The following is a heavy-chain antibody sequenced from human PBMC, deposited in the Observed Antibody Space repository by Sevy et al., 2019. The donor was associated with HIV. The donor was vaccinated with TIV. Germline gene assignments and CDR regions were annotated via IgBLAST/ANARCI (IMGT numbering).Heavy chain of an antibody. CDR1: GYTFTSYA. Sequence: ASVKVSCKASGYTFTSYAMHWVRQAPGQRLEWMGWINAGNGNTKYSQKFQGRVTITRDTSASTAYMELSSLRSEDTAVYYCARDPFPHCYGGSCYFWFDPWGQGTLVTVSS. CDR3: ARDPFPHCYGGSCYFWFDP. V-gene: IGHV1-3*01. CDR2: INAGNGNT. J-gene: IGHJ5*02. D-gene: IGHD2-15*01.